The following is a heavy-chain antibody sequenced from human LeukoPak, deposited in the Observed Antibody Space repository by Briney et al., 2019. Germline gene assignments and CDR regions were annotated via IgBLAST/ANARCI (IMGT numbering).Heavy chain of an antibody. V-gene: IGHV3-33*01. Sequence: GGSLRLSCAASGFTFSSYGMHWVRHAPGKGLEWVAVIWYDGSNKYYADSVKGRFTISRDNSKNTLYLQMNSLRAEDTAVYYCARDGYSSSWYFDYWGQGTLVTVSS. J-gene: IGHJ4*02. CDR2: IWYDGSNK. CDR1: GFTFSSYG. D-gene: IGHD6-13*01. CDR3: ARDGYSSSWYFDY.